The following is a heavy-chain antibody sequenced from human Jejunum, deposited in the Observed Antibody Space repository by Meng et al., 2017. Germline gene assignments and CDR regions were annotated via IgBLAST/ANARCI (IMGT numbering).Heavy chain of an antibody. J-gene: IGHJ5*02. D-gene: IGHD6-13*01. V-gene: IGHV4-39*07. CDR3: ARDTAGFGP. CDR2: IFYSGTT. CDR1: GGSISTAGYY. Sequence: RQESGPGLVKPSETLSLTCAVSGGSISTAGYYWGWIRQSPGKGLEWIGSIFYSGTTYYNPSLKSRVTISIDTSKNQFSLKMNSVTAADTAVYYCARDTAGFGPWGQGTLVTVSS.